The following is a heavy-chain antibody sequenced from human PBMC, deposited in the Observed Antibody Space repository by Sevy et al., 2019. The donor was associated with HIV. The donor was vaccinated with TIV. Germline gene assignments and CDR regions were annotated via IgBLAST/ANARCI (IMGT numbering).Heavy chain of an antibody. CDR1: GYTFTGHY. V-gene: IGHV1-2*02. Sequence: ASVKVSCKASGYTFTGHYMHWVRQAPGQGLQWMGWINPDSGGPNYAPKFQGRVTLTRDTAISTAYMELSKRKSDDTAVYYCGRDDRDGYFEYWGQGTLVTVSS. J-gene: IGHJ4*02. CDR3: GRDDRDGYFEY. CDR2: INPDSGGP.